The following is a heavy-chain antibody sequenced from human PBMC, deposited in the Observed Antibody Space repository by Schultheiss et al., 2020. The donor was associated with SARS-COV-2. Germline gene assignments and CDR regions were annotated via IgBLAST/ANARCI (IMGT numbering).Heavy chain of an antibody. CDR1: GYTFTSYG. CDR3: ARDALAYCGGDCYSGGNWFDP. J-gene: IGHJ5*02. CDR2: INPDSGDT. V-gene: IGHV1-2*04. Sequence: ASVKVSCKASGYTFTSYGISWVRQAPGQGPEWMGWINPDSGDTKCAQKFQGWVTLTRDTSISTAYMDLRRLTSDDTAVYYCARDALAYCGGDCYSGGNWFDPWGQGTLVTVSS. D-gene: IGHD2-21*02.